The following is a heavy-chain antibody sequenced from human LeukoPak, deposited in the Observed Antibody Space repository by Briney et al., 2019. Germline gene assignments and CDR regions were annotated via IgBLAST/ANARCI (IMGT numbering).Heavy chain of an antibody. CDR2: ISAYNGNT. D-gene: IGHD5-18*01. CDR3: ARDQGTSGYSYVYDWFGP. V-gene: IGHV1-18*04. CDR1: GYTFTSYG. Sequence: ASVKVSCKASGYTFTSYGISCVRQAPGQGLEWMGWISAYNGNTNYAQKLQGRVTMTTDTSTSTAYMELRSLRSDDTAVYYCARDQGTSGYSYVYDWFGPWGQGTLVTVSS. J-gene: IGHJ5*02.